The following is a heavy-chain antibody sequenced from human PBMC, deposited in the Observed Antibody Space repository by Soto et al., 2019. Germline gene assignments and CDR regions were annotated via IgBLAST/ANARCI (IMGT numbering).Heavy chain of an antibody. D-gene: IGHD2-2*01. CDR3: VRVYASNTFDV. CDR1: GFIFISYS. Sequence: GSLRVSCAPSGFIFISYSMSWVRQAPGKGLEWVSYISNSGSVIHDADSVKGRFTISRDNAKNSLSLQMNSLRDEDTALYYCVRVYASNTFDVWGQGTVVTVSS. CDR2: ISNSGSVI. J-gene: IGHJ3*01. V-gene: IGHV3-48*02.